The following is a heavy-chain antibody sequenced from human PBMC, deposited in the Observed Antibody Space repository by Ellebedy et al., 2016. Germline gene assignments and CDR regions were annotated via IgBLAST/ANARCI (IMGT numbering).Heavy chain of an antibody. V-gene: IGHV4-34*01. CDR3: ARSGSGRAFGY. CDR1: GESFSGYY. J-gene: IGHJ4*02. CDR2: INHSGSS. Sequence: SETLSLXCAVYGESFSGYYWSWIRQPPGKGLEWIGEINHSGSSNYNPSLKSQVTISVDTSKNQFSLKLSSVTAADTAIYYCARSGSGRAFGYWGQGTLVTVSS. D-gene: IGHD2-15*01.